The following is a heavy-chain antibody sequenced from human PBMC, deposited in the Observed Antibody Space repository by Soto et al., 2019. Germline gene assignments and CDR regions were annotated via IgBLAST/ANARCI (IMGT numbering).Heavy chain of an antibody. D-gene: IGHD4-17*01. CDR2: IYYSGST. CDR1: GGSISSGGYY. CDR3: ARARISTVTTYHYFDY. Sequence: SETLSLTCTVSGGSISSGGYYWIWIRQHPGKGLEWIGYIYYSGSTYYNPSLRSRVTISVDTSKNQFSLKLSSVTAADTAVYYCARARISTVTTYHYFDYWGQGTLVTVSS. V-gene: IGHV4-31*03. J-gene: IGHJ4*02.